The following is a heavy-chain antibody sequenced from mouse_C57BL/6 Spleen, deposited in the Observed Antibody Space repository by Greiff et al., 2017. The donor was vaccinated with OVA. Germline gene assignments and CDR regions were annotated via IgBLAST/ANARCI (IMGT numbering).Heavy chain of an antibody. CDR1: GYAFTNYL. CDR2: INPGSGGT. D-gene: IGHD2-4*01. J-gene: IGHJ3*01. V-gene: IGHV1-54*01. CDR3: ARGGDDYDERFAY. Sequence: QVQLQQSGAELVRPGTSVKVSCKASGYAFTNYLIEWVKQRPGQGLEWIGVINPGSGGTNYNEKFKGKATLTADKSSSTAYMQLSSLTSEDSAVYFCARGGDDYDERFAYWGQGTLVTVSA.